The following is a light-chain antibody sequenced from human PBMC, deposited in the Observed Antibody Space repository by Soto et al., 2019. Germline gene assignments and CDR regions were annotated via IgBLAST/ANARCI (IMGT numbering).Light chain of an antibody. CDR1: SSNSGAGYA. CDR3: QSYDSSLSVL. Sequence: QSVLTQPPSVSASPGQRVNISCTGSSSNSGAGYAVHWYQQLPGTPPKLLIYGNSNRPSGVPDRFSVSNSSASASLAITGLQAEDDADYYCQSYDSSLSVLFGGGTKLTVL. J-gene: IGLJ2*01. V-gene: IGLV1-40*01. CDR2: GNS.